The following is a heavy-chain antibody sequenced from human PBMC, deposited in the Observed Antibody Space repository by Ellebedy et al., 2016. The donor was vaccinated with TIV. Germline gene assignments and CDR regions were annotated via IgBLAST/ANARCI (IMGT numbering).Heavy chain of an antibody. CDR2: ICPGDSDT. CDR1: GYSFATYW. J-gene: IGHJ3*02. Sequence: GGSLRLSCKGSGYSFATYWIGWVRQLPGKGLEWMGTICPGDSDTRYSPSFQGQVTISADKSITTAYLQWSSLKASDSAMYYCALTGYDDFDMWGQGTMVTVSP. V-gene: IGHV5-51*01. D-gene: IGHD3-9*01. CDR3: ALTGYDDFDM.